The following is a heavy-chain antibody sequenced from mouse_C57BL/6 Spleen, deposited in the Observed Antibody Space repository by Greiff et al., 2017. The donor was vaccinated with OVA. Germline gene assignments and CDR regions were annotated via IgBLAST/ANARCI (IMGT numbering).Heavy chain of an antibody. J-gene: IGHJ1*03. V-gene: IGHV5-9*01. Sequence: DVKLVESGGGLVKPGGSLKLSCAASGFTFSSYTMSWVRQTPEKRLEWVATISGGGGNTYYPDSVKGRFTISRDNAKNTLYLQMSSLRSEDTALYYCARPQLYWYFDVWGTGTTVTVSS. CDR3: ARPQLYWYFDV. D-gene: IGHD4-1*02. CDR2: ISGGGGNT. CDR1: GFTFSSYT.